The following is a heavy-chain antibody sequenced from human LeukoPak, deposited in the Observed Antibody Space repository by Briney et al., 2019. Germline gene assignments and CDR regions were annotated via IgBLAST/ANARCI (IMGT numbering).Heavy chain of an antibody. CDR2: IYYSGST. D-gene: IGHD2-2*02. J-gene: IGHJ4*02. V-gene: IGHV4-39*01. CDR3: ARLRGPRGQYQPLYVRLDY. Sequence: ASETRSLTCTVSGGSISSSSYYWGWIRQPPGKGLEWIGSIYYSGSTYYNPSLKSRVTISVDTSKNQFSLKLSSVTAADTAVYYCARLRGPRGQYQPLYVRLDYWGQGTLVTVSS. CDR1: GGSISSSSYY.